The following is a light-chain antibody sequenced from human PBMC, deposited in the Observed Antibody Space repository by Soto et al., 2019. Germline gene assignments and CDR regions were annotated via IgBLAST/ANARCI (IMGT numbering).Light chain of an antibody. V-gene: IGKV3-20*01. Sequence: VVMTQSPGTLSFSPCEIATLSCSASQSVSSYLAWYQQKPGQAPRLLIYDASNRATGIPARFSGSGSGTDFTLTISRLEPEDFAVYYCQQYGSSPITFGQGTRLEI. CDR1: QSVSSY. CDR3: QQYGSSPIT. CDR2: DAS. J-gene: IGKJ5*01.